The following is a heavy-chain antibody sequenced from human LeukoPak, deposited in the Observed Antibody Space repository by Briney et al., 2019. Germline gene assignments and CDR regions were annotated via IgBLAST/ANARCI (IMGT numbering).Heavy chain of an antibody. CDR2: IYYSGST. J-gene: IGHJ4*02. Sequence: SETLSLTCTVSGGSISSYYWSWIRQPPGKGLEWIGYIYYSGSTNYNPSLKSRVTISVDTSKNQFSLKLSSVTAADTAVYYCARSPYNWNYANYYFDYWGQGTLVTVSS. CDR1: GGSISSYY. CDR3: ARSPYNWNYANYYFDY. V-gene: IGHV4-59*08. D-gene: IGHD1-7*01.